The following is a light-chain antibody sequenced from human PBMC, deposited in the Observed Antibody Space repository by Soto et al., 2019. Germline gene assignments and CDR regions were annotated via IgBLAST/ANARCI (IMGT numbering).Light chain of an antibody. Sequence: QSALTQPASVSGSPGQSVTISCTGTSSDVGGYNYVSWYQHHPGKAPKLMIYEVSNRPSGVSNRFSGSKSGNTASLTISGPQAEDEADYYCSSYTSISTYVFGTGTKVTVL. V-gene: IGLV2-14*01. CDR2: EVS. CDR1: SSDVGGYNY. CDR3: SSYTSISTYV. J-gene: IGLJ1*01.